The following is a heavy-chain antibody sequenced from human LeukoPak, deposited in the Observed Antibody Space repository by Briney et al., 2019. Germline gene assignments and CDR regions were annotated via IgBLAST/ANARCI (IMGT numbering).Heavy chain of an antibody. CDR1: GYTFTGYY. V-gene: IGHV1-2*02. D-gene: IGHD3-3*01. J-gene: IGHJ4*02. CDR3: ARASHYDFWSGYLPTYYFDY. CDR2: INPNSGGT. Sequence: ASVKVSCKASGYTFTGYYMHWVRQAPGQGLEWMGWINPNSGGTNYAQKFQGRVTMTMDTSINTAYMELSRLRSDDTAVYYCARASHYDFWSGYLPTYYFDYWGQGTLVTVSS.